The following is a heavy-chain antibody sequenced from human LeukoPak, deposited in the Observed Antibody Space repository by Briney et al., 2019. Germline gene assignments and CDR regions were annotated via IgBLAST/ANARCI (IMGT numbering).Heavy chain of an antibody. J-gene: IGHJ4*02. CDR3: ARGYYHKSSGSYYVDP. V-gene: IGHV1-69*13. CDR1: GGTFSSYA. CDR2: IIPIFGTA. Sequence: SVKVSCKASGGTFSSYAISWVRQAPGQGLEWMGGIIPIFGTANYAQKFQGRVTITADESTSTAYMELSSLRSEDTAVYYCARGYYHKSSGSYYVDPWGQGTLVTVSS. D-gene: IGHD1-26*01.